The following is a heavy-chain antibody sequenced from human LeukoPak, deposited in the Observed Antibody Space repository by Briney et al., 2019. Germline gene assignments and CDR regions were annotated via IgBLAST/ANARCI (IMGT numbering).Heavy chain of an antibody. CDR2: IYYSGST. CDR3: ARDGGRGYYYDDAFDI. J-gene: IGHJ3*02. V-gene: IGHV4-61*01. D-gene: IGHD3-22*01. Sequence: PSETLSLTCTYSGDSISSPSYHWHWIRQSPGKGLEWIGYIYYSGSTNYNPSLKSRVTISVDTSKNQFSLKLSSVTAADTAVYYCARDGGRGYYYDDAFDIWGQGTMVTVSS. CDR1: GDSISSPSYH.